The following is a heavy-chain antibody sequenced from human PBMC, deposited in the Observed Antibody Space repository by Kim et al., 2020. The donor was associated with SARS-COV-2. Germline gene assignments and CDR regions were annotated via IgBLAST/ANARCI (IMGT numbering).Heavy chain of an antibody. Sequence: SVKVSCKASGGTFSKYAISWVRQAPGQGLEWMGGIIPIFGTANYAQKFQGRVTITADESTSTAYMELSSLRSEDTAVYYCARDRGQVATIEWYGMDVWGQGTTVTVSS. D-gene: IGHD5-12*01. CDR2: IIPIFGTA. V-gene: IGHV1-69*13. CDR3: ARDRGQVATIEWYGMDV. J-gene: IGHJ6*02. CDR1: GGTFSKYA.